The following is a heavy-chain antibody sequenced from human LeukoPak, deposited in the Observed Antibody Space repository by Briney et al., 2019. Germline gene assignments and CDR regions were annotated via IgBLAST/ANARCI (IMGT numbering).Heavy chain of an antibody. Sequence: ASVKVSCKASGYTFTSYDINWVRQATGQGLEWMGWMNPNSGNTGYAQKFQGRVTMTRNTSISTAYMELSSLRSEDTAVYYCARGQWDRFYGDHGGVYYYYGMDVWGQGTTVTVSS. CDR1: GYTFTSYD. CDR2: MNPNSGNT. D-gene: IGHD4-17*01. J-gene: IGHJ6*02. CDR3: ARGQWDRFYGDHGGVYYYYGMDV. V-gene: IGHV1-8*01.